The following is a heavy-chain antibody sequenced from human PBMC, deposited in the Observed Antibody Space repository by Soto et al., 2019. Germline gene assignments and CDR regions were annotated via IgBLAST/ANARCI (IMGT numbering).Heavy chain of an antibody. CDR2: IYHSGNT. Sequence: QVQLQESGPGLVKPSETLSLTCAVSGGSLSDYYWSWIRQPPGKGLEGSGYIYHSGNTNYNPSLISRVTISPDSPKSLHSLKFRSVTAADTAVYCCVRDRGYWSGRDAFDIWGLGTMVTVSS. D-gene: IGHD3-3*01. J-gene: IGHJ3*02. CDR1: GGSLSDYY. CDR3: VRDRGYWSGRDAFDI. V-gene: IGHV4-59*01.